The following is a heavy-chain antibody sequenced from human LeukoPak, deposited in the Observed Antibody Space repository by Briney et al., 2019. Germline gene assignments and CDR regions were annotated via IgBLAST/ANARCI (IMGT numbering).Heavy chain of an antibody. CDR3: ARNSGLTSGWYHC. J-gene: IGHJ4*02. D-gene: IGHD6-19*01. Sequence: PSETLSLTCTVSGGSISTYYWSWIRQPPGKGLEWVGFIYYSGTTNYNPSLKSRVTISVDTSKNQISLNLSSVTTADTAVYYCARNSGLTSGWYHCWGQGTLVTVSS. CDR1: GGSISTYY. CDR2: IYYSGTT. V-gene: IGHV4-59*01.